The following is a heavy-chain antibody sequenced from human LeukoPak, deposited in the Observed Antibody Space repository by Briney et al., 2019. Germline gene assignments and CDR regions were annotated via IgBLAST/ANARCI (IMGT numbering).Heavy chain of an antibody. V-gene: IGHV3-30*03. J-gene: IGHJ4*02. CDR3: ARGLPKGSNRWFLNY. CDR1: GFTFSSYG. CDR2: ISYDGSNK. Sequence: PGGSLRLSCAASGFTFSSYGMHWVRQAPGKGLEWLAVISYDGSNKNYADSVKGRFTISRDNSKNTLYLEMNGLRTDDTAVYYCARGLPKGSNRWFLNYWGQGTLVNVSS. D-gene: IGHD2-15*01.